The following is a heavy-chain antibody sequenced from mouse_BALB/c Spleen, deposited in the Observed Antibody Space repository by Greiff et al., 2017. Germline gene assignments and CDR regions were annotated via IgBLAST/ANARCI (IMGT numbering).Heavy chain of an antibody. D-gene: IGHD2-2*01. CDR1: GYTFTDYY. J-gene: IGHJ2*01. V-gene: IGHV1-84*02. CDR2: IYPGSGNT. Sequence: LVESGPELVKPGASVKISCKASGYTFTDYYINWVKQKPGQGLEWIGWIYPGSGNTKYNEKFKGKATLTVDTSSSTAYMQLSSLTSEDTAVYFCAREGWLRHFDYWGQGTTLTVSS. CDR3: AREGWLRHFDY.